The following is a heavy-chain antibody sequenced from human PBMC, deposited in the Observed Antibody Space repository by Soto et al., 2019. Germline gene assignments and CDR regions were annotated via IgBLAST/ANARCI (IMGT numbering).Heavy chain of an antibody. CDR3: AIEVRRSNQFDH. CDR2: INPNSGGT. D-gene: IGHD3-10*01. J-gene: IGHJ4*02. V-gene: IGHV1-2*02. CDR1: GYTFTGYY. Sequence: GXSVKGSCKASGYTFTGYYMHWVRQAPGQGLEWMGWINPNSGGTNYAQKFQGRVTMTRDTSISKPYMELSSLRSEDTAVYYCAIEVRRSNQFDHWGQGTMVTVYS.